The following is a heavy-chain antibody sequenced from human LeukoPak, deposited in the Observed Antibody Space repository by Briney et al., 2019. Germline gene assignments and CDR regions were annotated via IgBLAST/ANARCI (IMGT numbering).Heavy chain of an antibody. Sequence: GGSLRLSCAASGSTFEDHGMSWVRQVPGKGLEWVAGINWDGGSTGYAASVKGRFTISRDNAKNSLFLQMNSLRVEDTALYFCAMGDSSGWYFYYWGQGTLVTVSS. V-gene: IGHV3-20*04. CDR2: INWDGGST. D-gene: IGHD6-19*01. CDR3: AMGDSSGWYFYY. J-gene: IGHJ4*02. CDR1: GSTFEDHG.